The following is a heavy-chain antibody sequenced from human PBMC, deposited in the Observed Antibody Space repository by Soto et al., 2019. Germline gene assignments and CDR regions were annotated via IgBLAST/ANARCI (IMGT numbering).Heavy chain of an antibody. D-gene: IGHD6-13*01. CDR1: GGSFSGYY. J-gene: IGHJ4*02. CDR2: INHSGST. V-gene: IGHV4-34*01. Sequence: PSETLSLTCAVYGGSFSGYYWSWIRQPPGKGLEWIGEINHSGSTNYNPSLKSRVTISVDTSKNHFSLKLSSVTAADTAVYYCARGSSWSKKFDYFDYWGQGTLVTVSS. CDR3: ARGSSWSKKFDYFDY.